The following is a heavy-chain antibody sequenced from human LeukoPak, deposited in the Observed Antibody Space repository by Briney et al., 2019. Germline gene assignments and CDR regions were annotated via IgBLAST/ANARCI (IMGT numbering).Heavy chain of an antibody. D-gene: IGHD3-22*01. CDR3: ATTYYYDSSGYSTAEYFQH. V-gene: IGHV3-9*01. CDR2: ISWNSNSI. Sequence: GGSLRLSCAASGFTFDDYAMHWVRQAPGKGLEWVSGISWNSNSIGYADSVKGRFTISRDNAKDCLYLQMNSLRAEDTAVYYCATTYYYDSSGYSTAEYFQHWGQGTLVTVSS. J-gene: IGHJ1*01. CDR1: GFTFDDYA.